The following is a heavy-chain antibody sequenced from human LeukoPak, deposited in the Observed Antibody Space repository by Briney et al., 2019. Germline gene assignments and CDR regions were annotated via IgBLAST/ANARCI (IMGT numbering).Heavy chain of an antibody. CDR1: GFTFSIYS. Sequence: SGGSLRLSCAASGFTFSIYSMHWVRQAPGKGLEWLTLISYHGSNQEYTDSVKGRFTISRDNSKSTLFLQMNSLKTEDTAVYFCARSPERLGQGYLDSWGQGTLVTVSS. D-gene: IGHD3/OR15-3a*01. V-gene: IGHV3-30*04. CDR3: ARSPERLGQGYLDS. CDR2: ISYHGSNQ. J-gene: IGHJ4*02.